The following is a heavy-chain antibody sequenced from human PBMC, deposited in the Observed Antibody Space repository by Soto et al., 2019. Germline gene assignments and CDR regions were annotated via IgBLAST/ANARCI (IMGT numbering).Heavy chain of an antibody. J-gene: IGHJ4*02. D-gene: IGHD2-2*01. Sequence: SETLSLTCTVSGDSIKHYYWSWIRQPPGKRLEWIGYIYYTGSTTYNPSLESRVTMSVDTSKNQFSLKLSSVNAADTAVYYCAKYRRTEEEGFTLDSWGRGTLVT. CDR2: IYYTGST. V-gene: IGHV4-59*01. CDR3: AKYRRTEEEGFTLDS. CDR1: GDSIKHYY.